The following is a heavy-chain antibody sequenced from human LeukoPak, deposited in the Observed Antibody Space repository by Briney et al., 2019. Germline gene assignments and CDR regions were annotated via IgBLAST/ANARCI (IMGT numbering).Heavy chain of an antibody. V-gene: IGHV3-30*02. D-gene: IGHD5-18*01. Sequence: GGSLRLSCAASGFTFSRYGMHWVRQAPGKGLEWVAFIRYGGSNKYYADSVKGRFTISRDNSKNTLYLQMNSLRAEDTAVYYCAKDRNSYGFYYYYYMDVWGKGTTVTISS. J-gene: IGHJ6*03. CDR3: AKDRNSYGFYYYYYMDV. CDR1: GFTFSRYG. CDR2: IRYGGSNK.